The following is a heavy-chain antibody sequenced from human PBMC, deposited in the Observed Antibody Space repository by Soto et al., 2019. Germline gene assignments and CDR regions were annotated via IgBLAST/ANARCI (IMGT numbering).Heavy chain of an antibody. CDR3: ASPRTTPLSRYFSP. V-gene: IGHV1-2*02. J-gene: IGHJ5*02. D-gene: IGHD1-1*01. CDR2: INPNSGST. Sequence: ASVKVSCKASGYAFTAYYLHWLRQAPGQGLEWMGWINPNSGSTKYEQKFQGRVTMTRDTSISTAYLELNSLRSDDTAVYYCASPRTTPLSRYFSPCRQVTLVIFSS. CDR1: GYAFTAYY.